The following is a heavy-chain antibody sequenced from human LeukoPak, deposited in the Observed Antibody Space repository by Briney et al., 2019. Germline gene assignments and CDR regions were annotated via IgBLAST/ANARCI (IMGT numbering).Heavy chain of an antibody. V-gene: IGHV4-4*02. CDR3: AREGGPYRPLDY. CDR2: GNLQGGT. CDR1: GGSITSTNY. J-gene: IGHJ4*02. Sequence: SGTLSLTCGVSGGSITSTNYWSWVRQPPGKGLGWVGEGNLQGGTNYNPSLMGRVAISVDTSENHISLQLTSVTAADTALYYCAREGGPYRPLDYSGQGALVTVSS.